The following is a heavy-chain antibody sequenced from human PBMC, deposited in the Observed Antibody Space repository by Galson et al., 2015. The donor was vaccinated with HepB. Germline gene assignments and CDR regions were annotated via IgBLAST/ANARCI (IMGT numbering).Heavy chain of an antibody. CDR1: GFTFSSYS. D-gene: IGHD6-19*01. Sequence: SLRLSCAASGFTFSSYSMNWVRQAPGKGLEWVSSISSSSSYIYYADSVKGRFTISRDNAKNSLYLQMNSLRAEDTAVYYCARDWSGWYGRNSPLSYWGQGTLVTVSS. CDR2: ISSSSSYI. J-gene: IGHJ4*02. V-gene: IGHV3-21*01. CDR3: ARDWSGWYGRNSPLSY.